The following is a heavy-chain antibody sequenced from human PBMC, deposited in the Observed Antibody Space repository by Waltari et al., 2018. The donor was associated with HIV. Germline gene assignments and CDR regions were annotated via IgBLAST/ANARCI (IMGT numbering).Heavy chain of an antibody. J-gene: IGHJ6*02. CDR1: GFTFSSYS. V-gene: IGHV3-48*04. CDR3: AKEVVALPHYYYYGLDV. CDR2: ISSTSNTI. Sequence: EVQLVESGGGLVQPGGSLRLSCAASGFTFSSYSMNWVRQAPGKGLGLVSYISSTSNTIYYADSVKGRFTVSRDNAKNSLSLQRNSLRAEDTAVYFCAKEVVALPHYYYYGLDVWGQGTTVTVSS. D-gene: IGHD2-15*01.